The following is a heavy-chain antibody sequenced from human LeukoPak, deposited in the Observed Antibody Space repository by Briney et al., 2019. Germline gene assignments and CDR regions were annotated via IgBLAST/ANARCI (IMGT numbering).Heavy chain of an antibody. J-gene: IGHJ5*02. V-gene: IGHV1-69*06. Sequence: SVKVSCKASGGTFSSYAISWVRQAPGQGLEWMGGIIPIFGTTNYAQKFQGRVTITADKTTTTAYMELSSLRSEDTAVYYCARGHYGSGSEDLGLFDRWGQGTMVTVSS. CDR3: ARGHYGSGSEDLGLFDR. CDR2: IIPIFGTT. D-gene: IGHD3-10*01. CDR1: GGTFSSYA.